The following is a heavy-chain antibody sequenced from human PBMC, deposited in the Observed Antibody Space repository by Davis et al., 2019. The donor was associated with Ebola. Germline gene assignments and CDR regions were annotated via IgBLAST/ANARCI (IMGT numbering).Heavy chain of an antibody. D-gene: IGHD3-22*01. J-gene: IGHJ4*02. V-gene: IGHV3-7*01. CDR2: IKQDGSEK. CDR1: GFTFSSYW. Sequence: GGSLRLSCAASGFTFSSYWMRWVRQAPGKGLEWVANIKQDGSEKYYVDSVKGRFTISRDSAKNSLYLQMNSLRAEDTAVYYCARDRGDSSGYYYFDYWGQGTLVTVSS. CDR3: ARDRGDSSGYYYFDY.